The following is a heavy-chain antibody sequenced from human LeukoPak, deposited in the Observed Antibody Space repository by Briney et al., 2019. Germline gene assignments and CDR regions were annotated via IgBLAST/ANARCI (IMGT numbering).Heavy chain of an antibody. CDR3: AKDGRSSGWYGSYYYYMDV. Sequence: GGSLRLSCTASGFTFSSYEMNWVRQAPGKGLEWLLYISSSGNTIYYADSVQGRFTISRDNAKNSLYLQMNSLRAEDTAVYYCAKDGRSSGWYGSYYYYMDVWGKGTTVTVSS. D-gene: IGHD6-19*01. CDR2: ISSSGNTI. J-gene: IGHJ6*03. V-gene: IGHV3-48*03. CDR1: GFTFSSYE.